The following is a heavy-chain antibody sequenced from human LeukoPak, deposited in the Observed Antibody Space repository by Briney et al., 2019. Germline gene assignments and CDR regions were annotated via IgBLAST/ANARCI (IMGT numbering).Heavy chain of an antibody. CDR1: GGSISSYY. Sequence: PSETLSLTCTVSGGSISSYYWSWIRQPAGKGLEWIGRIYTSGSTNYNPSLKSRVTISVDTSKNQFSLKLSSVTAADTAVYYCARVRKGCSSTSCPSYGMDVWGQGTTVTVSS. D-gene: IGHD2-2*01. J-gene: IGHJ6*02. CDR3: ARVRKGCSSTSCPSYGMDV. CDR2: IYTSGST. V-gene: IGHV4-4*07.